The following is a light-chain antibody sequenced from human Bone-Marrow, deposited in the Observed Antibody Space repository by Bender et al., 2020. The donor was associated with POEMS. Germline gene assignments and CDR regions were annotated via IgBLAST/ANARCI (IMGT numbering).Light chain of an antibody. V-gene: IGLV2-23*02. CDR1: SSDVGSYNL. CDR2: EVT. CDR3: FSYAGGGRGV. Sequence: QSALTQPASVSGSPGQSITISCTGTSSDVGSYNLVSWYQQHPGKAPKLMIHEVTERPSGIPDRFFGSKSGNTASLTISGLETEDEADYYCFSYAGGGRGVFGGGTKVTVL. J-gene: IGLJ3*02.